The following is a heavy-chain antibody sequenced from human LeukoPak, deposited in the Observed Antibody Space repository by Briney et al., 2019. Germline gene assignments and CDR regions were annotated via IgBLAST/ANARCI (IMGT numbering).Heavy chain of an antibody. CDR3: ATEGDSYDSSEPPLGR. J-gene: IGHJ4*02. CDR1: GDSISSSSYY. CDR2: ISYSGST. V-gene: IGHV4-39*07. D-gene: IGHD3-22*01. Sequence: SETLSLTCTVSGDSISSSSYYWDWIRQPPGKGLEWIASISYSGSTYYNPSLKSRVTMSVDTSKNESSLRLSSVTAADTAVYYCATEGDSYDSSEPPLGRWGQGTLVTVSS.